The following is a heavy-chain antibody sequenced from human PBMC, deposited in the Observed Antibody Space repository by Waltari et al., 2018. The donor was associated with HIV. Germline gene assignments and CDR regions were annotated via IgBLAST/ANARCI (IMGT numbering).Heavy chain of an antibody. V-gene: IGHV3-30*02. D-gene: IGHD4-17*01. J-gene: IGHJ2*01. CDR3: AKDKRTFGDLYWFFDL. CDR2: IRYDGNNK. CDR1: GFTFSSYA. Sequence: QVQLVESGGGVVQPGGSLRLSCAASGFTFSSYAMHWVRQAPGKGLEWGARIRYDGNNKYHGDSVRGRFTISRDNSKNTLYLQMDLLRTEDTAIYYCAKDKRTFGDLYWFFDLWGRGTLVTVSS.